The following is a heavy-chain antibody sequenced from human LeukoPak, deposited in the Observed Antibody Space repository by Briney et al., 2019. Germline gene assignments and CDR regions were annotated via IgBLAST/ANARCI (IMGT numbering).Heavy chain of an antibody. V-gene: IGHV7-4-1*02. CDR1: GYTFTSYA. CDR3: ARKSVAATPRDIVYQYYSMDV. CDR2: INTNTGNP. Sequence: ASVKVSCKASGYTFTSYAMNWVRQAPGQGLEWMGWINTNTGNPTYAQGFTGRFVFFLDTSVSTAYLQISSLKAEDTAVYYCARKSVAATPRDIVYQYYSMDVWGKGTTVTVSS. J-gene: IGHJ6*03. D-gene: IGHD2-15*01.